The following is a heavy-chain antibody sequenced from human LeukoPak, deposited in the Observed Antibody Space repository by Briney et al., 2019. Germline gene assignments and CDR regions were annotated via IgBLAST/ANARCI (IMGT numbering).Heavy chain of an antibody. Sequence: SAGKVSCTAAGSTFTSYDINWGRQATGQGQGWIGWMNRNSGNTGYAQKFQGRVTMNRNTSTSTVYMELSSLRSAATDVYYCARVPDYYFDYWGRGTLVTVSS. CDR3: ARVPDYYFDY. CDR2: MNRNSGNT. CDR1: GSTFTSYD. J-gene: IGHJ4*02. V-gene: IGHV1-8*01. D-gene: IGHD2-21*01.